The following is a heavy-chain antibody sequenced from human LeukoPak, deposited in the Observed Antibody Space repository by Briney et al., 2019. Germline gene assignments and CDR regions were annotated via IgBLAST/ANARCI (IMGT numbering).Heavy chain of an antibody. D-gene: IGHD2-2*01. CDR2: ISGSGGST. V-gene: IGHV3-23*01. CDR3: AKLTLGYCSSTSCYSDY. J-gene: IGHJ4*02. CDR1: GFTFSSYT. Sequence: SGGSLRLSWAASGFTFSSYTMSWVRQAPGKGLEWVSAISGSGGSTYYADSVKGRFTISRDNSKNTLYLQMNSLRAEDTAVYYCAKLTLGYCSSTSCYSDYWGQGTLVTVSS.